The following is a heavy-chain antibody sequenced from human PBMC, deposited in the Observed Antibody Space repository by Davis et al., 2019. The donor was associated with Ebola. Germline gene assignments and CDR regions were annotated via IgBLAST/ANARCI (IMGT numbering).Heavy chain of an antibody. CDR1: GYSFTSYW. CDR2: IDPSDSDT. J-gene: IGHJ4*02. V-gene: IGHV5-10-1*01. CDR3: ARRGRGSDPADY. Sequence: GESLKISCKGSGYSFTSYWISWVRQMPGKGLEWMGRIDPSDSDTIYSPPFQGHVSISADKSISTAHLQWSSLKASDTAMYYCARRGRGSDPADYWGQGTLVTVSS. D-gene: IGHD3-16*01.